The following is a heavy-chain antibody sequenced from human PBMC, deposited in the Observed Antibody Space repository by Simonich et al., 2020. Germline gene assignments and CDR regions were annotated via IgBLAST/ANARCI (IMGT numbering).Heavy chain of an antibody. Sequence: QVQLQESGPGLVKPSETLSLTCAVSGYSISSGYYWGWIRQPPGKGLGWIGCLYHMGGTYYNPSLKGRVTKSVDTSKNQFSLKLSSVTAADTAVYYCARVTREWLVFYWGQGTLVTVSS. V-gene: IGHV4-38-2*01. CDR3: ARVTREWLVFY. CDR2: LYHMGGT. D-gene: IGHD6-19*01. J-gene: IGHJ4*02. CDR1: GYSISSGYY.